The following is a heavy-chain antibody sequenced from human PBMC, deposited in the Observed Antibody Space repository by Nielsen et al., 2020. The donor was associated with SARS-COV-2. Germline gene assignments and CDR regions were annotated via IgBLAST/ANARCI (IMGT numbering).Heavy chain of an antibody. CDR2: IKSDGSGT. Sequence: GGSLRLSCAASGFTFSIYWIHWVRQAPGKGLAWVSRIKSDGSGTIYADSVEGRFTISRDNAKNTLYLQMNSLRAEDTAVYYCAKDGPRVNSGSYDYYYYMDVWGKGTTVTVSS. V-gene: IGHV3-74*01. D-gene: IGHD1-26*01. CDR3: AKDGPRVNSGSYDYYYYMDV. J-gene: IGHJ6*03. CDR1: GFTFSIYW.